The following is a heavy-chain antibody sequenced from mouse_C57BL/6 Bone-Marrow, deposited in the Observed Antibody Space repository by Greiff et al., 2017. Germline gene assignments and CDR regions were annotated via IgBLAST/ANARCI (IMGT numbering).Heavy chain of an antibody. CDR3: VRDDGYDGGYLYFDV. CDR1: GFTFNTYA. Sequence: DVKLVESGGGLVQPKGSLKLSCAASGFTFNTYAMHWVRQAPGKGLEWVARIRSKSSNYATYYADSVKDRFTISRDDSQSMLYLQMNNLKTEDTAMYYCVRDDGYDGGYLYFDVWVTGTTVTVSS. J-gene: IGHJ1*03. CDR2: IRSKSSNYAT. V-gene: IGHV10-3*01. D-gene: IGHD2-2*01.